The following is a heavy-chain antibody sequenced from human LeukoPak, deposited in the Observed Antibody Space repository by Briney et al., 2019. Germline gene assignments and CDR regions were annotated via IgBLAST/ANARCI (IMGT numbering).Heavy chain of an antibody. Sequence: GGSLRLSCAASGFTFRTYNMNWVRQAPGKGLEWVSYITSGGTTIYYADSVKGRFTISRDNAKNSLYLQMNSLRAEDTAVYYCARDCVRGVPHPFDYWGQGTLVTVSS. CDR1: GFTFRTYN. CDR3: ARDCVRGVPHPFDY. CDR2: ITSGGTTI. V-gene: IGHV3-48*01. D-gene: IGHD3-10*02. J-gene: IGHJ4*02.